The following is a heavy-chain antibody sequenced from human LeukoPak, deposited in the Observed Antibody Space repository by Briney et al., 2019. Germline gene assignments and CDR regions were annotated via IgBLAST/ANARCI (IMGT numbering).Heavy chain of an antibody. CDR2: IYYSGST. D-gene: IGHD2-2*01. Sequence: SETLSLTCTVSGGSISSYYWSWIRQPPGKGLEWIGYIYYSGSTNYNPSLKSRITISVDTSKNHFSLKLSSVTAADTAVYYCARVFIVVVPDRNFDYWGQGTLVTVSS. CDR3: ARVFIVVVPDRNFDY. J-gene: IGHJ4*02. CDR1: GGSISSYY. V-gene: IGHV4-59*12.